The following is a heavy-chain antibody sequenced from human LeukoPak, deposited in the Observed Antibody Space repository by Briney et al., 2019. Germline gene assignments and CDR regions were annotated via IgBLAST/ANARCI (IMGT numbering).Heavy chain of an antibody. D-gene: IGHD3-3*01. J-gene: IGHJ4*02. CDR3: AIIGVVSEIDY. CDR1: GGSISNSSYY. V-gene: IGHV4-39*01. Sequence: SETLSLTCTVSGGSISNSSYYWGWIRQPPGKGLEWIGSIYYSGSTYYNPSLKSRVTISVDTSKNQFSLKLSSVTAADTAVYYCAIIGVVSEIDYWGQGTLVTVSS. CDR2: IYYSGST.